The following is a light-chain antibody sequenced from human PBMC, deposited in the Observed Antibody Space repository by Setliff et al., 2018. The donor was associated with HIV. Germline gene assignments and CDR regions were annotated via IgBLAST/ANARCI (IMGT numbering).Light chain of an antibody. CDR3: LLSYTYAHKSV. CDR1: TGAVTSGHY. J-gene: IGLJ1*01. V-gene: IGLV7-46*01. CDR2: DTS. Sequence: QAVVTQEPSLTVSPGGTVTLTCGSSTGAVTSGHYPYWFQQKPGQAPKTLIYDTSNKHSWTPARFSGSLLGGKAALTLSGAQPEDEAEYDCLLSYTYAHKSVFGSGTKVTVL.